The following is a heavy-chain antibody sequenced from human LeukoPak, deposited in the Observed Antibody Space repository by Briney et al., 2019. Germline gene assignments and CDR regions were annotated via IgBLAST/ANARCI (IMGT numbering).Heavy chain of an antibody. CDR2: MNPNSGNT. V-gene: IGHV1-8*01. J-gene: IGHJ4*02. D-gene: IGHD3-9*01. CDR3: ASVLRYFDWLWD. CDR1: GYTFTSYD. Sequence: WASVKVSCKASGYTFTSYDINWVRQDTGQGLEGMGWMNPNSGNTGYAQKFQGRVTMTRNTSISTAYMELSSLRSEDTAVYYCASVLRYFDWLWDWGQGTLVTVSS.